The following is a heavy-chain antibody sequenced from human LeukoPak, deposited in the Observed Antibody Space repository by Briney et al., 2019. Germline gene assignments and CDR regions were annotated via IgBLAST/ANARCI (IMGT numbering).Heavy chain of an antibody. V-gene: IGHV3-23*01. CDR2: ISGSGGST. J-gene: IGHJ4*02. Sequence: GGSLRLSCAASGFTFSSYAMSWVRQAPGKGLEWVSAISGSGGSTYYADSVKGRFTISRDNSKNTLYLQMNSLRAEDTAVYYCAKDLGPVLEWLSYFDYWGQGTLVTVSS. CDR3: AKDLGPVLEWLSYFDY. CDR1: GFTFSSYA. D-gene: IGHD3-3*01.